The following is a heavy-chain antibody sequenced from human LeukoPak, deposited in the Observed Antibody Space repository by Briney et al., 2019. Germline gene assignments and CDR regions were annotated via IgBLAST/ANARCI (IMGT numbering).Heavy chain of an antibody. CDR3: ARSVVAATETFDY. V-gene: IGHV4-39*01. Sequence: SETLSLTCTVSGGSISSRSYHWGWIRQPPGKGLEWIGSVFYSGSTYYNPSLKSRVTISVDTSKNQFSLKLSSVIAADTAVYYCARSVVAATETFDYWGQGTLVTVSS. J-gene: IGHJ4*02. CDR2: VFYSGST. D-gene: IGHD2-15*01. CDR1: GGSISSRSYH.